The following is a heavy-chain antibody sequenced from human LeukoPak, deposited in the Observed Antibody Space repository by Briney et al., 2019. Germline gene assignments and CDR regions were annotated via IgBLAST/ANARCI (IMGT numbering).Heavy chain of an antibody. D-gene: IGHD5-18*01. J-gene: IGHJ4*02. V-gene: IGHV3-23*01. Sequence: GGSLRLSCAASGFTFSSYAMSWVRQAPGKGLEWVSGISGSGGSTYHADSVKGRFTISRDNSKNTLYLQMSSLRAEDTAVYYCARGHTAAMVFCDYWGQGTLVTVSS. CDR3: ARGHTAAMVFCDY. CDR2: ISGSGGST. CDR1: GFTFSSYA.